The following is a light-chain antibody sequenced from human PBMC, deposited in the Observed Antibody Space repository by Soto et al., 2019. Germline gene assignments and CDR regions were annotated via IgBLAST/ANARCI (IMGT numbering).Light chain of an antibody. CDR1: QSVTTQ. CDR2: GAS. CDR3: QQCGSSPWT. Sequence: EIVMTPSPATLSVSPGERATLSCRASQSVTTQLAWYQQTPGQAPGLIIHGASSRATGVPDRITGSGSGTDFTLSISRLEPEDFAVYYCQQCGSSPWTFGQGTKVDIK. V-gene: IGKV3-20*01. J-gene: IGKJ1*01.